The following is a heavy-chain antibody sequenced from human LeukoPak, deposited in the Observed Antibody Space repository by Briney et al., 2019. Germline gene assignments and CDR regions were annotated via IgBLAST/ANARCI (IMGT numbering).Heavy chain of an antibody. CDR2: INHSGST. CDR3: ARHLSRVRGVIGWFDP. D-gene: IGHD3-10*01. V-gene: IGHV4-34*01. Sequence: SETLSLTCAVYGGSFSGYYWSWIRQPPGKGLEWIGEINHSGSTNYNPSLKSRVTISVDTSKNQFSLKLSSVTAADTAVYYCARHLSRVRGVIGWFDPWGQGTLVTVSS. J-gene: IGHJ5*02. CDR1: GGSFSGYY.